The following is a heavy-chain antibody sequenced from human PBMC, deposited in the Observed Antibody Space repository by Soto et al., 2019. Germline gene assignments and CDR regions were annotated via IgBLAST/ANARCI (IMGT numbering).Heavy chain of an antibody. CDR1: EFTLSSYP. V-gene: IGHV3-23*01. CDR2: ISGSGGST. J-gene: IGHJ4*02. CDR3: GKDIVVVVAATFDY. Sequence: SLRLSCAASEFTLSSYPMSLVRQAPGKGLEWVSAISGSGGSTYYADSVKGRFTISRDNSKNTLYLQMNRLRAEDTAVYYCGKDIVVVVAATFDYWGQGTLVTVSS. D-gene: IGHD2-15*01.